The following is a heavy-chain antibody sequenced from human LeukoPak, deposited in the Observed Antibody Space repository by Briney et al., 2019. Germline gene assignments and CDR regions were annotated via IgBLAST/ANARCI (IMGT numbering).Heavy chain of an antibody. J-gene: IGHJ4*02. CDR2: IIPILGIA. V-gene: IGHV1-69*04. CDR1: GGTFSSYA. Sequence: SVKVSCKASGGTFSSYAISWVRQAPGQGLEWMGRIIPILGIANYAQKFQGRVTITADKSTSTAYMELSSLRSEDTAVYYCARVDTALVIDYWGQGTLVTVSS. D-gene: IGHD5-18*01. CDR3: ARVDTALVIDY.